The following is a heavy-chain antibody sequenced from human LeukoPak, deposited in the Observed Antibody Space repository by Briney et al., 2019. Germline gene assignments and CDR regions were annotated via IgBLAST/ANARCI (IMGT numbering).Heavy chain of an antibody. CDR1: GFTLSSYG. CDR2: ITPGGDST. V-gene: IGHV3-23*01. D-gene: IGHD5-24*01. Sequence: GGCLRLSCAASGFTLSSYGMSWVRQAPGKGLEWVSTITPGGDSTYYADSVKGRFTISRDNSKNTLYLQMNSLRAEDTAVYYCARMAKVLDYWGRGTLVTVFS. J-gene: IGHJ4*02. CDR3: ARMAKVLDY.